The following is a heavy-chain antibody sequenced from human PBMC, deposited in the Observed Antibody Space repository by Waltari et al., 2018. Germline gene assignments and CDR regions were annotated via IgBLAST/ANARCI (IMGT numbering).Heavy chain of an antibody. CDR3: ARLAPRTYRSPVPGRHYYYGMDV. D-gene: IGHD3-10*01. Sequence: EEQLLESGGGLVQPGDSLRLSCAGSGFRFSNYWMNWVRQAPGRGLVSVASISDEERRRSDADSVKGRFTISRDNAKNTVYLQMKRLRVEDTAVYYCARLAPRTYRSPVPGRHYYYGMDVWGQGTTVTVSS. V-gene: IGHV3-74*01. CDR2: ISDEERRR. CDR1: GFRFSNYW. J-gene: IGHJ6*02.